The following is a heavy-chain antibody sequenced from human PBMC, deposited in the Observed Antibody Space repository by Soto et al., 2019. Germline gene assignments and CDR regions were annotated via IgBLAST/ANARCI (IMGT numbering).Heavy chain of an antibody. D-gene: IGHD4-17*01. V-gene: IGHV3-43*01. CDR1: GFTFDDYT. CDR3: AKDMAYGDYGPMDV. J-gene: IGHJ6*02. CDR2: ISWDGGST. Sequence: DVQLVESGGVVVQPGGSLRLSCAASGFTFDDYTMHWVRQAPGKGLEWVSLISWDGGSTYYADSVKGRFTISRDNSKNSLYLQMNSLRTEDTALYYCAKDMAYGDYGPMDVWGQGTTVTVSS.